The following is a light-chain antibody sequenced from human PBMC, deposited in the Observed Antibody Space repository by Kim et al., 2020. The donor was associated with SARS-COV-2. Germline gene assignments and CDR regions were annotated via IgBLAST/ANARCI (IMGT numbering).Light chain of an antibody. CDR3: QVWDSTSYV. CDR1: NIGSKN. V-gene: IGLV3-9*01. J-gene: IGLJ1*01. Sequence: DLGDTGTGTCGRVNIGSKNGHWHQQDPGQVLVVVIYRDNDRPSEIPERFSGSNAGTTATLTISRAQAGDEAYYYCQVWDSTSYVFGTGTKVTVL. CDR2: RDN.